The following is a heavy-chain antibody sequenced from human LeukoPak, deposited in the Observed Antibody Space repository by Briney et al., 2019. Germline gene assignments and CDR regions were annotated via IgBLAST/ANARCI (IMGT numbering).Heavy chain of an antibody. CDR2: ISSSGSAI. J-gene: IGHJ4*02. CDR3: ARTWKSGRATRGYMFYFDF. V-gene: IGHV3-48*03. D-gene: IGHD1-1*01. Sequence: PGGSLRLSCAASGFTFSSYEMNWVRQAPGKGLEWVSYISSSGSAIYYADSVKGQFTISRDNAKNSLYMQMSSLRAEDTAVYYCARTWKSGRATRGYMFYFDFWGQGTLVTVSS. CDR1: GFTFSSYE.